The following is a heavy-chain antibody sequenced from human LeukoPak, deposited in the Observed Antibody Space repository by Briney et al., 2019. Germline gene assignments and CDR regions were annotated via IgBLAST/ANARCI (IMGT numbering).Heavy chain of an antibody. CDR1: GGSISSGNYY. CDR2: IYTSGRT. J-gene: IGHJ5*02. Sequence: SETLSLTCTVSGGSISSGNYYRSWTRQPPGKGLEWIARIYTSGRTKYNPSLKTRATISVDTTNNQFSVRLSSVTAAGAVVHYCARDIAAAGRRFDPWGQGNLVTVSS. V-gene: IGHV4-61*02. CDR3: ARDIAAAGRRFDP. D-gene: IGHD6-13*01.